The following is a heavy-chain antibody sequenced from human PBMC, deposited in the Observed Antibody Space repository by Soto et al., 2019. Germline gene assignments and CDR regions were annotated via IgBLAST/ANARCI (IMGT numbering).Heavy chain of an antibody. CDR3: ARGIYAGPYYYGMDV. J-gene: IGHJ6*02. Sequence: GGSLSLSCTASGFSASYHYMEWVRQAPGEGLEWVGRIRNKANSYTTQYAASVEGRFTISRDDSDNSVYLQMNSLKTEDTAVYXCARGIYAGPYYYGMDVWGPGTTVTVSS. V-gene: IGHV3-72*01. CDR1: GFSASYHY. CDR2: IRNKANSYTT. D-gene: IGHD5-12*01.